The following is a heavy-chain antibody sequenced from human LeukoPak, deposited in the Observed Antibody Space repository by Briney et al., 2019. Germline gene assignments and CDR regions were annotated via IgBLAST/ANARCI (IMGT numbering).Heavy chain of an antibody. J-gene: IGHJ4*02. Sequence: PSETLSLTCTVSGGSISSGGYYWSWIRQHPGKGLEWIGYIYYSGSTYYNPSLKSRVTISVDTSKNQFSLKLSSVTAADTAVYYCARGPLEGDYGRDYWGQGTLVTVSS. V-gene: IGHV4-31*03. CDR2: IYYSGST. CDR3: ARGPLEGDYGRDY. D-gene: IGHD4-17*01. CDR1: GGSISSGGYY.